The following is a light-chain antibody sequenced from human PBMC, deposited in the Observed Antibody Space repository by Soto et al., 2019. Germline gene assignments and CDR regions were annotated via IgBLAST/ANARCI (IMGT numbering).Light chain of an antibody. CDR2: LYSDGSH. CDR3: QTWGTGIRV. J-gene: IGLJ2*01. V-gene: IGLV4-69*01. Sequence: QLVLTQSPSVSASPGASVTLTCTLSRGHSTYAIAWHQQQPEKGTRYLMKLYSDGSHIMGDGIPDRFSGSSSGAERYLTISSLQSEDEADYYCQTWGTGIRVFGGGTKLTVL. CDR1: RGHSTYA.